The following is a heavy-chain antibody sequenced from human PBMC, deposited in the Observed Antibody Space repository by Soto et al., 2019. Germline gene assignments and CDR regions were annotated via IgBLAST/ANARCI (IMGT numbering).Heavy chain of an antibody. CDR1: GGSFTSYY. J-gene: IGHJ6*02. CDR2: INHGGST. Sequence: QVQLQQWGAGLLKPSETLSLTCAVYGGSFTSYYWTYIRQSPGKGLEWIGEINHGGSTNYNPSLKSRVTISVDKSKNTFSLRLSSVTAADTAVYYCARDRNYYGLDVWGQGTTVTVSS. CDR3: ARDRNYYGLDV. V-gene: IGHV4-34*01.